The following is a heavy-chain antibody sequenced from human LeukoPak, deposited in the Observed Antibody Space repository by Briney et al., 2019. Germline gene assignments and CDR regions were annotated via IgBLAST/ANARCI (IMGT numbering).Heavy chain of an antibody. CDR2: ISGSGGSA. D-gene: IGHD3-3*01. V-gene: IGHV3-23*01. J-gene: IGHJ4*02. CDR3: AKGRSTIFGVIIISPDFDY. Sequence: GGPLRLSCAASGFTFSSYAMSWVRQAPGKGLEWVSVISGSGGSAYYADSVKGRFTISRDNSKNTLHLQMNSLRAEDTAVYYCAKGRSTIFGVIIISPDFDYWGQGTLVTVSS. CDR1: GFTFSSYA.